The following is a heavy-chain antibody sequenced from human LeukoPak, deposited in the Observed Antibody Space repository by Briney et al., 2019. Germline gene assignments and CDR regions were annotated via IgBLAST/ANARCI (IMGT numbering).Heavy chain of an antibody. CDR3: ARDGPIGYCSGGSCPFDY. CDR1: GYTFTGYY. D-gene: IGHD2-15*01. V-gene: IGHV1-2*02. J-gene: IGHJ4*02. Sequence: GASVKVSCKASGYTFTGYYIHWVRQAPGQGLEWMGWINPNSGGTNYAQKFQGRVTMTRDTSISTAYMELSRLRSDDTAVYYCARDGPIGYCSGGSCPFDYWGQGTLVTVSS. CDR2: INPNSGGT.